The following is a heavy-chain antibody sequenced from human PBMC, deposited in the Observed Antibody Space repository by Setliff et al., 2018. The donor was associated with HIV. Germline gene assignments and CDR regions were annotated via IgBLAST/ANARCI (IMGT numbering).Heavy chain of an antibody. Sequence: GGSLRLSCTASGFTFSSDGMHWVRQAPGKGLEWVAVIWSDRSNKYYADSVKGRFTISRDNSKNTLYLQMNSLRAEDTAVYYCGKAPYPQYYYYYMDVWGKGTTVTVSS. CDR3: GKAPYPQYYYYYMDV. J-gene: IGHJ6*03. CDR2: IWSDRSNK. CDR1: GFTFSSDG. D-gene: IGHD3-16*01. V-gene: IGHV3-33*06.